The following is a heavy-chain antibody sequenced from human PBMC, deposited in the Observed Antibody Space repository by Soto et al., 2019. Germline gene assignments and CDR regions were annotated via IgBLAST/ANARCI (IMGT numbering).Heavy chain of an antibody. V-gene: IGHV4-39*02. Sequence: PSETLSLTCTVSGGSISSYYWGWIRQPPGKGLEWIGSIYYSGSTYYNPSLKSRVTISVDTSKNHFSLKLTSVTAADTAVYYCARPGGSGWFYFDSWGQGTLVTVS. D-gene: IGHD6-13*01. CDR2: IYYSGST. CDR1: GGSISSYY. J-gene: IGHJ4*02. CDR3: ARPGGSGWFYFDS.